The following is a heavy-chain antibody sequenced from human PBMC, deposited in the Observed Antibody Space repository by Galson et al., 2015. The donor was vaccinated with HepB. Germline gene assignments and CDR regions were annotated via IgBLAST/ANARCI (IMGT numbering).Heavy chain of an antibody. J-gene: IGHJ4*02. Sequence: SLRLSCAASGFTFSSYAMHWVRQAPGKGLEWVAVISYDGSNKYYADSVKGRFTISRDNSKNTLYLQMNSLRAEDTAVYYCASHHGYWGQGTLVTVSS. V-gene: IGHV3-30-3*01. CDR3: ASHHGY. CDR1: GFTFSSYA. CDR2: ISYDGSNK.